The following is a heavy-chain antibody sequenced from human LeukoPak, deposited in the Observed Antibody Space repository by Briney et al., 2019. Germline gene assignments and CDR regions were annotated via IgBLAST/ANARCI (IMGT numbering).Heavy chain of an antibody. Sequence: GGSLRLSCAASGFTFDDYGMSWVRQAPGKGLEWVSGINWNGGSTGYADSVKGRFTISRDNAKNSLYLEMNSLRAEDTALYYCTRGQPYYYDRSGYRPPFDYWGQGTLVTVSS. CDR1: GFTFDDYG. CDR2: INWNGGST. J-gene: IGHJ4*02. D-gene: IGHD3-22*01. V-gene: IGHV3-20*04. CDR3: TRGQPYYYDRSGYRPPFDY.